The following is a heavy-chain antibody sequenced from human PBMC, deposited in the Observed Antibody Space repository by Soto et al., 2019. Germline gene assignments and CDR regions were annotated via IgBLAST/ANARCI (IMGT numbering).Heavy chain of an antibody. CDR1: GFTFHNYA. CDR3: AKDRFYGSGSYTVFDY. CDR2: ISGSGGST. V-gene: IGHV3-23*01. D-gene: IGHD3-10*01. Sequence: GGSLRLSCAASGFTFHNYAMSWVRQAPGKGLEWVSAISGSGGSTYYADSVKGRFTISRDNSKNTLYLQMNSLRAEDTAVYYCAKDRFYGSGSYTVFDYWGQGTLVTVSS. J-gene: IGHJ4*02.